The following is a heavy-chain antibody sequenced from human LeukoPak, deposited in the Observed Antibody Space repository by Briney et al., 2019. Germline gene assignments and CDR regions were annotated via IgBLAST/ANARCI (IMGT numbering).Heavy chain of an antibody. CDR3: ARDQGYCSRTNYCYYYYMDV. CDR2: ISTTSNTI. Sequence: GGSLRLSCAASGFTLSSYSINWVRQAPGKGLEWVSYISTTSNTIHYADSVKGRFTISRDNAKNSLYLQMNSLRAEDSAVYYCARDQGYCSRTNYCYYYYMDVWGKGTTVTVSS. D-gene: IGHD2-2*01. CDR1: GFTLSSYS. J-gene: IGHJ6*03. V-gene: IGHV3-48*04.